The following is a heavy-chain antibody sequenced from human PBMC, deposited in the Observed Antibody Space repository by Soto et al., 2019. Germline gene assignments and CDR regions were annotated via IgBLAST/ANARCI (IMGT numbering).Heavy chain of an antibody. Sequence: QVQLQESGPGLVKPSETLSLTCTVSGGSISSFYWNWIRQPPGRGLEWIGYSYYGGSTSYSPSLKSRVTISVDTSKIQFSLQLSSVTAAGTAMYYCARGTAATGNVDYWGQGTLVTVSS. J-gene: IGHJ4*02. CDR2: SYYGGST. CDR3: ARGTAATGNVDY. V-gene: IGHV4-59*01. CDR1: GGSISSFY. D-gene: IGHD6-13*01.